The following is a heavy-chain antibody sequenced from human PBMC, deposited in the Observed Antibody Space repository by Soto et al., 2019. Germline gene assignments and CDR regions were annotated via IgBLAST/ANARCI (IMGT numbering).Heavy chain of an antibody. CDR3: ASKTIDDFDY. Sequence: GGSLRLSYRASGFTFRSYDMHWVRQAPGKGLEWVAVIRNDGTVKNYGDSVNGRFTISRDNSKNTLFLEMSSLRVEDTALYYCASKTIDDFDYWGQGALVTVSS. J-gene: IGHJ4*02. CDR2: IRNDGTVK. D-gene: IGHD3-3*01. V-gene: IGHV3-33*01. CDR1: GFTFRSYD.